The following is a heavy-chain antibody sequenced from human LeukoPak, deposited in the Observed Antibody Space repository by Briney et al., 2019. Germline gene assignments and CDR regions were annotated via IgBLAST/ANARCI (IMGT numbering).Heavy chain of an antibody. V-gene: IGHV3-53*05. J-gene: IGHJ4*02. CDR2: LYSGGIT. CDR3: AKDTETTTVTTGGY. Sequence: PGGSLRLSCAASGFNVSRNYMSWVRQAPGKGLQWVSVLYSGGITFYTDSVKGRFTISRDNSKNTLYLQMNSLRSEDTAVYYCAKDTETTTVTTGGYWGQGTLVTVSS. CDR1: GFNVSRNY. D-gene: IGHD4-17*01.